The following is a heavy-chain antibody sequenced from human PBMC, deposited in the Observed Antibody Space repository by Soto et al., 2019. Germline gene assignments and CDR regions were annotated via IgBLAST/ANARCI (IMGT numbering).Heavy chain of an antibody. CDR1: GFTFNNYA. V-gene: IGHV3-23*01. CDR2: ISGSGGST. CDR3: AKGALGSSSWYDFDY. D-gene: IGHD6-13*01. Sequence: EVQLLESGGGLVQPGGSLRLSCAASGFTFNNYAMNWVRQAPGKGLEWVSSISGSGGSTYYADSVKGRFTISRDNSKNTLYLQMNSLRAKDTAVYYCAKGALGSSSWYDFDYWGQGTLVTVSS. J-gene: IGHJ4*02.